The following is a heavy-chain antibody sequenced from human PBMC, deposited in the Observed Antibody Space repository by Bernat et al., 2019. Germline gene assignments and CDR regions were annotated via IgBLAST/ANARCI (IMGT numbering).Heavy chain of an antibody. V-gene: IGHV3-11*05. J-gene: IGHJ4*02. CDR3: TSDSRSIDY. D-gene: IGHD6-6*01. CDR1: GFKFSDYY. Sequence: QVQLVESGGGLVKPGGCLRLSCAASGFKFSDYYMTWIRQTPGKGLEWVSYISVNSRDTNYVDSVKGRFTISRDNAKNSLYLQMNSLRAEDTALYYYTSDSRSIDYWGQGTLVTVSS. CDR2: ISVNSRDT.